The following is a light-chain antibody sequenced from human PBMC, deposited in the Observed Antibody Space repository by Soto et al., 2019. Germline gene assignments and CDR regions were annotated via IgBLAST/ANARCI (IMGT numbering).Light chain of an antibody. CDR3: QSYGSSPLT. Sequence: EMVLTQSPGALSLSPWERATSSCRASQSVSTHYLAWYQQRPGQAPRLLMYATSTRATGIPDRFSGSGSGTDFTLTITRLEPEDFAVYYCQSYGSSPLTFGQGTKLA. V-gene: IGKV3-20*01. J-gene: IGKJ2*01. CDR1: QSVSTHY. CDR2: ATS.